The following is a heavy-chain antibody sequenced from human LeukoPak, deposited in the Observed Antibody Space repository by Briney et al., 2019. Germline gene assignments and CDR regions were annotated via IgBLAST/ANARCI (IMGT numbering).Heavy chain of an antibody. Sequence: ASVKVSCKASGYTFTSYYMHWVRQAPGQGLEWMGIINPSGGNTSYAQKFQGRVTMTRDTSTSTVYMELSSLRSEDTAVYYCARDEGIAAAGSPPDYWGQGTLVTVSS. CDR2: INPSGGNT. V-gene: IGHV1-46*01. D-gene: IGHD6-13*01. CDR1: GYTFTSYY. J-gene: IGHJ4*02. CDR3: ARDEGIAAAGSPPDY.